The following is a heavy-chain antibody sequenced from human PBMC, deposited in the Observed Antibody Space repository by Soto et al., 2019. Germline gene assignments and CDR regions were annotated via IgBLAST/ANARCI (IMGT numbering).Heavy chain of an antibody. CDR1: GGTFSSYA. J-gene: IGHJ4*02. D-gene: IGHD6-13*01. Sequence: GASVKVSCKASGGTFSSYAMSWVRQAPGKGLEWVSAISGSGGSTYYADSVKGRFTISRDNSKNTLYLQMNSLRAEDTAVYYCAKDLDSSSWYPIDYWGQGTLVTVSS. CDR3: AKDLDSSSWYPIDY. CDR2: ISGSGGST. V-gene: IGHV3-23*01.